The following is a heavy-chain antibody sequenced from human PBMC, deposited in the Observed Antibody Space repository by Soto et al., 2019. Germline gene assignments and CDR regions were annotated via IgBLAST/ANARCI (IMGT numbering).Heavy chain of an antibody. J-gene: IGHJ3*01. Sequence: PSQTLSLTCAISGDSVSRNSAAWHWIRQSPSRGLEWLGRTYYRSKWYNDYAVSVKSRISINPDTSKNQFSLQLNSVTPEDTAVYYCARAPRVFDGFDVWGQGKMVTVSS. V-gene: IGHV6-1*01. CDR3: ARAPRVFDGFDV. CDR2: TYYRSKWYN. CDR1: GDSVSRNSAA.